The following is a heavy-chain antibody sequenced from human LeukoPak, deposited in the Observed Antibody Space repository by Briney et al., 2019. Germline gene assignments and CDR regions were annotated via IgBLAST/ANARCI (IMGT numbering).Heavy chain of an antibody. Sequence: SETLSLTCTVSGGSISSSSYYWGWIRQPPGKGLEWIGSIYHSGSTYYNPSLKSRVTISVDTSKNQFSLKLSSVTAADTAVYYCARRTPYCGGDCYSEHYYYYGMDVWGQGTTVTVSS. CDR3: ARRTPYCGGDCYSEHYYYYGMDV. D-gene: IGHD2-21*02. CDR1: GGSISSSSYY. V-gene: IGHV4-39*07. J-gene: IGHJ6*02. CDR2: IYHSGST.